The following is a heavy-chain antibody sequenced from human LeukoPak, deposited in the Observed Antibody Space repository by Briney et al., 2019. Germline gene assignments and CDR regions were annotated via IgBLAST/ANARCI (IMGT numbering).Heavy chain of an antibody. CDR2: IIPILGIA. CDR3: ARGTVVPAAIGD. Sequence: SVKVSCKASGGTFSSYTISLVRQAPGQGLEWMGRIIPILGIANYAQKFQGRVTITADKSTSTAYMELSSLRSEDTAVYYCARGTVVPAAIGDWGQGTLVTVSS. V-gene: IGHV1-69*02. J-gene: IGHJ4*02. D-gene: IGHD2-2*01. CDR1: GGTFSSYT.